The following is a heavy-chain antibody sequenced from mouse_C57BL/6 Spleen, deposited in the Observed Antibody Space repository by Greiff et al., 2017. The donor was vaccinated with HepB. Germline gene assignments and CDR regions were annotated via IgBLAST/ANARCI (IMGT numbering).Heavy chain of an antibody. D-gene: IGHD2-3*01. CDR1: GYSITSGYY. J-gene: IGHJ4*01. Sequence: DVKLQESGPGLVKPSQSLSLTCSVTGYSITSGYYWNWIRQFPGNKLEWMGYISYDGSNNYNPSLKNRISITRDTSKNQFFLKLNSVTTEDTATYYCAEIYDGYHYAMDYWGQGTSVTVSS. CDR3: AEIYDGYHYAMDY. CDR2: ISYDGSN. V-gene: IGHV3-6*01.